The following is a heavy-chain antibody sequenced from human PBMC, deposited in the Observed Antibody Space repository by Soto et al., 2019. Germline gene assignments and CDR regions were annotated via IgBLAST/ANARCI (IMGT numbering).Heavy chain of an antibody. V-gene: IGHV4-30-2*01. D-gene: IGHD3-22*01. Sequence: QLQLQESGSGLVKPSQTLSLTCAVSGGSISSGDYSWSWIRQPPGKGLEWIGYIYHSGSTYYNPSHKSRVTISVDRSKNQFYLKLSSVTAADTTVYYCAGSGYYPYSFDYWGQETLVTVSS. CDR3: AGSGYYPYSFDY. J-gene: IGHJ4*02. CDR2: IYHSGST. CDR1: GGSISSGDYS.